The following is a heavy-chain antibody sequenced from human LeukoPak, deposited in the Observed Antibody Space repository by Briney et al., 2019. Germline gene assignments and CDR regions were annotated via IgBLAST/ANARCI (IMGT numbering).Heavy chain of an antibody. CDR1: GFTFSSYS. D-gene: IGHD2-2*01. CDR3: ARDQRYCSSTSCLGHFDY. Sequence: PGGSLRLSCAASGFTFSSYSMNWVRQAPGKGLEWVSSISSSSSYIYYADSVKGRFTISRDNAKNSLYLQMNSLRAEDTAVYYCARDQRYCSSTSCLGHFDYWGQGTLVTASS. CDR2: ISSSSSYI. J-gene: IGHJ4*02. V-gene: IGHV3-21*01.